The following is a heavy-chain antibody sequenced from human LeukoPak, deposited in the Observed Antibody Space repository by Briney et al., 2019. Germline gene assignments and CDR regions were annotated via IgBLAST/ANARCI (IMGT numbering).Heavy chain of an antibody. CDR2: ISSSGSTI. D-gene: IGHD3-16*01. V-gene: IGHV3-48*03. CDR3: ARDGGGLSWFDP. Sequence: GGSLRLSCAASGFTFSSYEMNWVRQAPGKGLEWVSYISSSGSTIYYADSVKGRFTISRDNAKNSLYLQMNSLRAEDTAVYYCARDGGGLSWFDPWGQGTVVSLCS. J-gene: IGHJ5*02. CDR1: GFTFSSYE.